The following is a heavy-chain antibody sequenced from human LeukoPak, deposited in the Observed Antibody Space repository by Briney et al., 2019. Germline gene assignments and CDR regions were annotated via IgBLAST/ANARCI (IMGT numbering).Heavy chain of an antibody. CDR3: AREVPYDSSGYHQWYFDY. D-gene: IGHD3-22*01. Sequence: SVKVSCKASGGTFSSYAISWVRRAPGQGLEWMGGIIPIFGTANYAQKFQGRVTITADESTSTAYMELSSLRSEDTAVYYCAREVPYDSSGYHQWYFDYWGQGTLVTVSS. CDR1: GGTFSSYA. V-gene: IGHV1-69*13. CDR2: IIPIFGTA. J-gene: IGHJ4*02.